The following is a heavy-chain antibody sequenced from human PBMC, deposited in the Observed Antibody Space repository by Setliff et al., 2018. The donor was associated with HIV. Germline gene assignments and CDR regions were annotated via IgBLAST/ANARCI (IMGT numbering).Heavy chain of an antibody. CDR1: GYTFSSYD. D-gene: IGHD3-22*01. Sequence: GESLKVSCKASGYTFSSYDIYWVRQAPGQGLEWMGWMSPYNGNTNYAQKFQGRVTMTIDTSTRTAYMGLRSLRSDDTAVYYCARDDYDSSGYHSFDYWGQGTLVTVSS. V-gene: IGHV1-18*01. CDR2: MSPYNGNT. CDR3: ARDDYDSSGYHSFDY. J-gene: IGHJ4*02.